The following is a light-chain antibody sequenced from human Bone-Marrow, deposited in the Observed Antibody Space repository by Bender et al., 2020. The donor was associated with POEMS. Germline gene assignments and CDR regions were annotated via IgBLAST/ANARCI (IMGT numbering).Light chain of an antibody. V-gene: IGLV2-23*02. J-gene: IGLJ3*02. CDR1: SSDVGGYNQ. Sequence: QSALTQPASVSGSPGQSISISCTGSSSDVGGYNQVSWFQQHPGKAPKLVIYEVTKRPSGISSRFSGSKSGNMASLTISGLQAEDEADYFCCSYAGSYTLLFGGGTKVTVL. CDR3: CSYAGSYTLL. CDR2: EVT.